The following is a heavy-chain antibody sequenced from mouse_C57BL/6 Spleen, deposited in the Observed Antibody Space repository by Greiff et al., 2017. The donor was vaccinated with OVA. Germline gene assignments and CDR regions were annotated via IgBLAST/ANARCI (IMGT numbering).Heavy chain of an antibody. CDR3: AREVTGTEDWYFDV. V-gene: IGHV14-2*01. D-gene: IGHD4-1*01. J-gene: IGHJ1*03. CDR2: IDPEDGET. CDR1: GFNIKDYY. Sequence: EVQLQQSGAELVKPGASVKLSCTASGFNIKDYYMHWVKQRTEQGLEWIGRIDPEDGETKYAPKLQGKATITADTSSNTAYLQLSSLTSEDTAVYYCAREVTGTEDWYFDVWGTGTTVTVSS.